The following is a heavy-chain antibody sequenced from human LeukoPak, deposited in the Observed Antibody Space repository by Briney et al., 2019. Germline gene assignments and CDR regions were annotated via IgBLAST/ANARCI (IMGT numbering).Heavy chain of an antibody. D-gene: IGHD2-15*01. V-gene: IGHV4-39*07. CDR1: GGSIGGNNYY. CDR2: IYYSGST. Sequence: PSETLSLTCTVSGGSIGGNNYYWGWIRQPPGKGLEWIGSIYYSGSTYYSPSLKSRVTISVDTSKNQSSLKLSSMTAADTAVYCCAREGGICSGGSCYSLNAFDIWGQGTMVTVSS. J-gene: IGHJ3*02. CDR3: AREGGICSGGSCYSLNAFDI.